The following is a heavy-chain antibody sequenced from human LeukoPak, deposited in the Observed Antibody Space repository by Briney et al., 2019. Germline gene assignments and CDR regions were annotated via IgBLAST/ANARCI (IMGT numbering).Heavy chain of an antibody. D-gene: IGHD1-26*01. J-gene: IGHJ4*02. CDR1: GGTFSSYA. Sequence: SVKVSCKASGGTFSSYAISWVRQAPGQGLEWMGGIIPIFGTANYAQKFQGRVTITTDESTSTACMELSSLRSEDTAVYYCARNSGSYWYAFDYWGQGTLVTVSS. V-gene: IGHV1-69*05. CDR3: ARNSGSYWYAFDY. CDR2: IIPIFGTA.